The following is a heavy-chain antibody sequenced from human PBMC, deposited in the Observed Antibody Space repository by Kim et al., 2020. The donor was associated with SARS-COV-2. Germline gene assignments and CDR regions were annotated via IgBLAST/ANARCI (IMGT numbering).Heavy chain of an antibody. CDR1: GGSISNYY. Sequence: SETLSLTCTVSGGSISNYYWSWIRQPPGKGLQWIGDIYYSGTTNYNPSLKSRVTISVDTSKNQFSLKLSSVTAAGTAVYYCARGHPLFGVWGQGTLVTVS. CDR3: ARGHPLFGV. V-gene: IGHV4-59*01. D-gene: IGHD2-21*01. CDR2: IYYSGTT. J-gene: IGHJ4*02.